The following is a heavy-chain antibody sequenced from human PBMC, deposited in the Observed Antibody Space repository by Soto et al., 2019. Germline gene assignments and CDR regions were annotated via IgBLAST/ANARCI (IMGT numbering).Heavy chain of an antibody. V-gene: IGHV3-21*01. CDR1: GFTFSTYS. CDR2: ISSSGGSL. CDR3: ARGRSINTTMDY. D-gene: IGHD2-2*01. Sequence: VQLVESGGGLVKPGGSLRLSCAASGFTFSTYSMNWVRQAPGKGLEWISSISSSGGSLSHAESVKGRFTISRDNAKNSLYLQMDSLRAEDTAVYYCARGRSINTTMDYWGQGTLVTVSS. J-gene: IGHJ4*02.